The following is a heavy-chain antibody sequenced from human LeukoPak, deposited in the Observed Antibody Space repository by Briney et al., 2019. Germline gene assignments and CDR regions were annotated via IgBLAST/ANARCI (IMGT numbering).Heavy chain of an antibody. D-gene: IGHD2-2*01. CDR3: ARDRCSSTSCYPGGYYYYYMDV. CDR2: INPNSGGT. J-gene: IGHJ6*03. V-gene: IGHV1-2*02. CDR1: GYTFTGYY. Sequence: AASVKVSCKASGYTFTGYYMHWVRQAPGQGLERMGWINPNSGGTNYAQKFQGRVTMARDTSISTAYMELSRLRSDDTAVYYCARDRCSSTSCYPGGYYYYYMDVWGKGTTVTVSS.